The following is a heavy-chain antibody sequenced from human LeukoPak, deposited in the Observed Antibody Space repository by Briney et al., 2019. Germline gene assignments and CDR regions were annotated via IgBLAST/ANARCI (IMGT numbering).Heavy chain of an antibody. J-gene: IGHJ6*03. CDR3: AKDSKIVGPTFRSYHYMDV. D-gene: IGHD1-26*01. CDR1: GFTFSSYA. V-gene: IGHV3-23*01. CDR2: ISGSGGST. Sequence: LPGGSLRLSCAASGFTFSSYAMSWVRQAPGKGLEWVSAISGSGGSTYYADSVKGRFTISRDNSKKTLYLQMNSLGAEDTAVYYCAKDSKIVGPTFRSYHYMDVWGKGTTVTVSS.